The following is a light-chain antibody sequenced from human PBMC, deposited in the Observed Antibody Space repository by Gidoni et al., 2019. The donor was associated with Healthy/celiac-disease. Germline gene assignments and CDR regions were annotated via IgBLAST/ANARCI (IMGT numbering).Light chain of an antibody. V-gene: IGLV1-40*01. CDR3: QSYDSSLSGSPV. CDR2: GNS. J-gene: IGLJ2*01. Sequence: QSVLTQPPSVSGAPGQRVTISCTGSSSNIGAGYVVHWYQQLPGTAPKLLIYGNSNRPSGVPDRFSGSKSGTSASLAITGLQAEDEADYYCQSYDSSLSGSPVFGGGTKLTVL. CDR1: SSNIGAGYV.